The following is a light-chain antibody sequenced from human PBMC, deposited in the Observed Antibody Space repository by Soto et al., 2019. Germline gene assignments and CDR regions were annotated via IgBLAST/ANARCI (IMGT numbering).Light chain of an antibody. CDR3: LQYVASPWT. CDR2: DAS. V-gene: IGKV3-20*01. J-gene: IGKJ1*01. CDR1: QSVSGSH. Sequence: ENVLTQSPGTLSLSPGERATLSCRASQSVSGSHLAWYQQKPGQAPRLLIYDASNRATGIPDRFSGGGSGTDFTLTISRLEPEDFAVYFCLQYVASPWTFGQGARVEIK.